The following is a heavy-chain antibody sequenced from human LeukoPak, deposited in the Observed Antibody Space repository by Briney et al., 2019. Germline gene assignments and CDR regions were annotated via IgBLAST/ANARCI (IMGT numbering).Heavy chain of an antibody. CDR3: ASTGGVGATHDAFDI. Sequence: ASVKVSCKASGYTFTSYGISWVRQAPGQGLEWMGGIIPIFGTANYAQKFQGRVTITADESTSTAYMELSSLRSEDTAVYYCASTGGVGATHDAFDIWGQGTMVTVSS. V-gene: IGHV1-69*13. D-gene: IGHD1-26*01. J-gene: IGHJ3*02. CDR1: GYTFTSYG. CDR2: IIPIFGTA.